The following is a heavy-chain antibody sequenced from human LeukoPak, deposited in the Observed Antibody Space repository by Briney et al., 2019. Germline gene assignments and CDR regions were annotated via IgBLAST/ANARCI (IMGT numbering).Heavy chain of an antibody. Sequence: GGSLSLSCAASGFTFSRYLMHWVRQAPAKGLVWVSRINTDGRSTKYAQSVKGRFTISRDDVKNTLYLQMNSLTADDTAMYDCARGPSVDNYFDNWGQGTLVTVSS. CDR1: GFTFSRYL. CDR2: INTDGRST. CDR3: ARGPSVDNYFDN. D-gene: IGHD3-9*01. J-gene: IGHJ4*02. V-gene: IGHV3-74*03.